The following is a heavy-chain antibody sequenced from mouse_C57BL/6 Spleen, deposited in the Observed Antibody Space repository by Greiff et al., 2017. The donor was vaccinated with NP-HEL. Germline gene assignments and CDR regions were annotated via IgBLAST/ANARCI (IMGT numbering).Heavy chain of an antibody. V-gene: IGHV3-6*01. J-gene: IGHJ4*01. CDR3: AREEGNCDYAMDY. Sequence: EVQVVESGPGLVKPSQSLSLTCSVTGYSFTSGYYWNWIRQFPGNKLEWMGYISYDGSNNYNPSLKNRISITRDTSKIQFFLKLNSVTTEDTATYDCAREEGNCDYAMDYWGQGTSVTVSS. CDR2: ISYDGSN. D-gene: IGHD2-1*01. CDR1: GYSFTSGYY.